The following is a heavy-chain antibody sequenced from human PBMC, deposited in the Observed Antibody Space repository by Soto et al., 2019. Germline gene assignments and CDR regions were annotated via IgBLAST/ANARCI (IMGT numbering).Heavy chain of an antibody. D-gene: IGHD3-16*01. V-gene: IGHV1-69*01. Sequence: QVQLVQSGAEVKKPGSSVKVSCKASGGTFNSYAISWVRQAPGQGLEWMGGIIPIFGTANYAQKFQGRVTITADESTSTAYMELSSLRSEDTAVYYCVWGVYDYYYYGMDVWGRGTTVTVSS. CDR2: IIPIFGTA. J-gene: IGHJ6*02. CDR3: VWGVYDYYYYGMDV. CDR1: GGTFNSYA.